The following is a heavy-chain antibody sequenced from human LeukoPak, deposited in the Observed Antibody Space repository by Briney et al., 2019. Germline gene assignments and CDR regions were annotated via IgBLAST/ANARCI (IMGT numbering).Heavy chain of an antibody. CDR2: INSDGINT. V-gene: IGHV3-74*01. Sequence: GGSLRLSCAASGFTFSNYWMHWVRHAPGKGLVWVSRINSDGINTSYADSVKGRFTISRDNAKNSLYLQMNSLRAEDTAVYYCARDRYDFWSGYSFRAFDIWGQGTMVTVSS. J-gene: IGHJ3*02. CDR1: GFTFSNYW. D-gene: IGHD3-3*01. CDR3: ARDRYDFWSGYSFRAFDI.